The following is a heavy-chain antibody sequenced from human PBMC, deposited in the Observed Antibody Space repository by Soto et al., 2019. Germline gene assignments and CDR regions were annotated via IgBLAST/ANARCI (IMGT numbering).Heavy chain of an antibody. D-gene: IGHD4-17*01. Sequence: QITLKESGPTLVRPAQTLTLTCGFSGFSLSSYGMGVAWLRQPPGKALEWLALIYWDDDKRYSPSLKDRLAISKDTSSNQVVLTITNMDPGDTATYFCAHAGDYDLLTFDHWGPGTLVTVSS. CDR3: AHAGDYDLLTFDH. CDR1: GFSLSSYGMG. J-gene: IGHJ4*02. V-gene: IGHV2-5*02. CDR2: IYWDDDK.